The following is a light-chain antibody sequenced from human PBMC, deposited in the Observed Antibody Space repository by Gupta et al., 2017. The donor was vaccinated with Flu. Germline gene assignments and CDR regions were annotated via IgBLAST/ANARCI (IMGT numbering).Light chain of an antibody. V-gene: IGLV1-47*01. CDR3: AAWDDSLSSYV. J-gene: IGLJ1*01. Sequence: ISCSGRSSNIGTIGSNYVYWYQQLPGTAPKLLIYRSNQRPSGVPDRFSGSKSGSSASLAISGLRSEDEADYYCAAWDDSLSSYVFGTGTKVTVL. CDR1: SSNIGTIGSNY. CDR2: RSN.